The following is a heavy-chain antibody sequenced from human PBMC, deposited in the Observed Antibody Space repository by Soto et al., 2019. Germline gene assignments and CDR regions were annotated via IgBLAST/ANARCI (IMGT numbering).Heavy chain of an antibody. CDR2: ISAYNGNT. J-gene: IGHJ3*02. V-gene: IGHV1-18*01. CDR1: GYTFTSYG. CDR3: ASRRGVKDDYGDLGAFDI. Sequence: VSVKVSCKASGYTFTSYGISWVRRAPGQGLEWMGWISAYNGNTNYAQKLQGRVTMTTDTSTSTAYMELRSLRSDDTAVYYCASRRGVKDDYGDLGAFDIWGQGTMVTVSS. D-gene: IGHD4-17*01.